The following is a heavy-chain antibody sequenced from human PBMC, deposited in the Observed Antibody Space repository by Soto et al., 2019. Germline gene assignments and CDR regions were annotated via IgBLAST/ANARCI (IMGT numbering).Heavy chain of an antibody. CDR2: IFSNDEK. CDR3: ARIRVTMVRGVINPTQNWFDP. Sequence: SGPTLVNPTETLTLTCTVSGFSLSNARMGVSWIRQPPGKALEWLAHIFSNDEKSYSTSLKSRLTISKDTSKSQVVLTMTNMDPVDTATYYCARIRVTMVRGVINPTQNWFDPWGQGTLVTVSS. CDR1: GFSLSNARMG. D-gene: IGHD3-10*01. V-gene: IGHV2-26*01. J-gene: IGHJ5*02.